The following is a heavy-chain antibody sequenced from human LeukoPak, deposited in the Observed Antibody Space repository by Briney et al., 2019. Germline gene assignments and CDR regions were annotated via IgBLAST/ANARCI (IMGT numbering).Heavy chain of an antibody. J-gene: IGHJ4*02. D-gene: IGHD6-13*01. CDR3: AKDQKAAAGTFDY. Sequence: GGSLRLSCAASGFTFDDYGMSWVRQAPGKGLEWVSAISDSDGSTYYADSVKGRFTISRDNSKNTLYLQVNSLRAEDTAVYYCAKDQKAAAGTFDYWGQGTLVTVSS. V-gene: IGHV3-23*01. CDR1: GFTFDDYG. CDR2: ISDSDGST.